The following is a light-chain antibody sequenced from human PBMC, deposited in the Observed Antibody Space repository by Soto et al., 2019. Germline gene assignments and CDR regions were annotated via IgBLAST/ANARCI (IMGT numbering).Light chain of an antibody. Sequence: DIQMTQSPSSLSASGGDRVTVTCRASQGINNYLAWYQHKPGEAPNLLIYAASTLHSGVPSRFSGSGSGTDFTLTISRLQPEDVATYYCQKYDSDPFTFGPGTKVDIK. V-gene: IGKV1-27*01. J-gene: IGKJ3*01. CDR1: QGINNY. CDR2: AAS. CDR3: QKYDSDPFT.